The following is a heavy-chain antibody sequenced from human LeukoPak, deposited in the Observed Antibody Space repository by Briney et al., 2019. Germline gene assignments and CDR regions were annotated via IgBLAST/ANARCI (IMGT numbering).Heavy chain of an antibody. J-gene: IGHJ6*03. V-gene: IGHV1-69*13. CDR2: IIPIFGTA. Sequence: GASVKISCKASGYTFTSYGISWVRQAPGQGLERMGGIIPIFGTANYAQKFQGRVTITADESTSTAYMELSSLRSEDTAVYYCARAGGSYCYYYYMDVWGKGTTVTISS. CDR3: ARAGGSYCYYYYMDV. CDR1: GYTFTSYG. D-gene: IGHD1-26*01.